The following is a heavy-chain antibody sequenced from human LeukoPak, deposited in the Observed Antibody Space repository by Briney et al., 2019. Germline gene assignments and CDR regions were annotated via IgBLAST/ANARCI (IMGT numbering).Heavy chain of an antibody. CDR3: ASLTTADAFDT. CDR1: GGSISSYY. V-gene: IGHV4-59*01. CDR2: IYDSGST. D-gene: IGHD3-22*01. Sequence: PSETLSLTCTVSGGSISSYYWSWIRQPPGKGLEWIGYIYDSGSTNYNPSLKSRVTISVDTSKNQFSLKVSSVTAADTAVYYCASLTTADAFDTWGQGTMVTVSS. J-gene: IGHJ3*02.